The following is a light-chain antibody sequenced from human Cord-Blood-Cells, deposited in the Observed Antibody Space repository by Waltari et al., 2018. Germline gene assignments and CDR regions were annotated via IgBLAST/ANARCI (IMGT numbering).Light chain of an antibody. CDR2: DVS. CDR3: SSYTSSSVV. V-gene: IGLV2-14*04. J-gene: IGLJ2*01. Sequence: SGSPGQSITISCTGTSSDVGGYNYVSWYQQHPGKAPKLMIYDVSKRPSGVSNRFSGSKSGNTASLTISGLQAEDEADYYCSSYTSSSVVFGGGTKLTVL. CDR1: SSDVGGYNY.